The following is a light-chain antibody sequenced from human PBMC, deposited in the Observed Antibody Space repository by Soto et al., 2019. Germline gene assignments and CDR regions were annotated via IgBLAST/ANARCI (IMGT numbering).Light chain of an antibody. Sequence: EIVLTQSPGTLSLSPGERATLSCRASQGVSSSYLAWYQQKPGQPPRLLIYGASSRATGIPDRFSGSGSGTDFTLTMTSLEPEVFAWHYCQRYRTSFGRGTQVEIK. V-gene: IGKV3-20*01. J-gene: IGKJ4*01. CDR3: QRYRTS. CDR2: GAS. CDR1: QGVSSSY.